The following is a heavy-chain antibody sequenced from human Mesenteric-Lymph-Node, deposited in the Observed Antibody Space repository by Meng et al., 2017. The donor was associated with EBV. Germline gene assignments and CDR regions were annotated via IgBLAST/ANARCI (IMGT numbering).Heavy chain of an antibody. V-gene: IGHV3-23*04. Sequence: EQLVESGGGSVQPGGSLRLSCAASGFSFGSYAMTWVRQAPGKGLEWVSSISNTGGTTYYADSVKGRFSISRDNSKNTLYLQMNSLRVEDTAVYYCAKIPRLDFWSGGWYFDLWGRGTLVTVSS. CDR3: AKIPRLDFWSGGWYFDL. CDR2: ISNTGGTT. CDR1: GFSFGSYA. J-gene: IGHJ2*01. D-gene: IGHD3-3*01.